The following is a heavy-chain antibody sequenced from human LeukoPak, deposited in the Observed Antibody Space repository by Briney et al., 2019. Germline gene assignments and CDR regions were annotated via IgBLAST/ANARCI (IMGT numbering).Heavy chain of an antibody. CDR3: AGSLTHNWYFDL. J-gene: IGHJ2*01. CDR2: IKQDGSEK. Sequence: PEGSLRLSCAASGFTFSSYWMSWVRQAPGKGLEWVANIKQDGSEKYYVDSVKGRFTISRDNAKNSLYLQMNSLRAEDTAVYYCAGSLTHNWYFDLWGRGTLVTVSS. V-gene: IGHV3-7*01. CDR1: GFTFSSYW.